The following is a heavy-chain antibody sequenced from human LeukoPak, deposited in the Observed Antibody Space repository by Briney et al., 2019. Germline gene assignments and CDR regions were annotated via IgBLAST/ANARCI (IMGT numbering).Heavy chain of an antibody. CDR2: IYHSGNT. CDR3: AREEMPGKFDY. J-gene: IGHJ4*02. CDR1: GGSISSSNW. D-gene: IGHD1-26*01. Sequence: SETLSLTCAVSGGSISSSNWWSWVRQPPGKGLEWIGEIYHSGNTNYNPSLKSRVTISLDKSKNQFSLKLRSVTAADTAVYYCAREEMPGKFDYWGQGTLVTVSS. V-gene: IGHV4-4*02.